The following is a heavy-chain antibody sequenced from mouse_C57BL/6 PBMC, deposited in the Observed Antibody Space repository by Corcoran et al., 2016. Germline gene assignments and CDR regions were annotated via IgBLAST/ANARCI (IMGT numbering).Heavy chain of an antibody. V-gene: IGHV1-19*01. CDR1: GYTFTDYY. CDR2: INPYNGGT. D-gene: IGHD3-3*01. CDR3: ARRCALFAY. J-gene: IGHJ3*01. Sequence: VQLQQTGTILVKPGASVKMSCKASGYTFTDYYMNWVKPSHGKSLEWIGVINPYNGGTSYNQKFKGKATLTVDKSSSTAYMELNSLTSEDSAVYYCARRCALFAYWGQGTLVTVSA.